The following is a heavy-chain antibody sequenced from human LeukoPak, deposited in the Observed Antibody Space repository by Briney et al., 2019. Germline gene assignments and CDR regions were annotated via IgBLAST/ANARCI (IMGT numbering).Heavy chain of an antibody. J-gene: IGHJ4*02. D-gene: IGHD3-10*01. CDR1: GFTFSRYE. Sequence: GGSLRLSCVASGFTFSRYEMNWVRQAPGKGLEWLSYISSSRTTYYADSVKGRFTTSRDNAKNSLYLQMNSLRAEDTALYYCARDPTEGFEELLSPPDYWGQGTLVTVSS. CDR2: ISSSRTT. V-gene: IGHV3-48*03. CDR3: ARDPTEGFEELLSPPDY.